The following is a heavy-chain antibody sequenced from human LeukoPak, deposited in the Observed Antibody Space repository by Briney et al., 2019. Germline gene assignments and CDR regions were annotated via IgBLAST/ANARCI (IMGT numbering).Heavy chain of an antibody. CDR3: ARGLTGDLRTGYYGMDV. J-gene: IGHJ6*02. CDR2: ISYDGSNK. D-gene: IGHD7-27*01. Sequence: GGSLRLSCAASGFTFSSYAMHWVRQAPGKGLEWVAVISYDGSNKYYADSVKGQFTISRDNSKNTLYLQMNSLRTEDTAVYYCARGLTGDLRTGYYGMDVWGQGTTVTVSS. CDR1: GFTFSSYA. V-gene: IGHV3-30-3*01.